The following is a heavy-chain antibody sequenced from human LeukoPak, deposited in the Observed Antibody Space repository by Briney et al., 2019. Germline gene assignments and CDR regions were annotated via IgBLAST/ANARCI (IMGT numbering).Heavy chain of an antibody. CDR3: ASGFDSVVVGLYNWLDS. J-gene: IGHJ5*01. Sequence: QPGGSLRLSCAASGFTFSCYAMTWVRQASGKGLEWVSSISGSGGDTYYADSVQGRFAISRDNSRTTLYLQMNSLRAEDTAIYYCASGFDSVVVGLYNWLDSWGQGTLVTVSS. V-gene: IGHV3-23*01. D-gene: IGHD2-15*01. CDR1: GFTFSCYA. CDR2: ISGSGGDT.